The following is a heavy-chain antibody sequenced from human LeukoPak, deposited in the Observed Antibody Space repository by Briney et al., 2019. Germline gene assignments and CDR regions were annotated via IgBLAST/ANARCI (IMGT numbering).Heavy chain of an antibody. V-gene: IGHV3-33*01. CDR1: GFTFSSYG. CDR3: ASDPHSSGWYYFDY. J-gene: IGHJ4*02. Sequence: GRSLRLSCAASGFTFSSYGMHWVRQAPGKGLEWVAVIWYDGSNKYYADSVKGRFTISRDNSKNTLYLQMNSLRAEDTAVYYCASDPHSSGWYYFDYWGQGTLVTVSS. CDR2: IWYDGSNK. D-gene: IGHD6-19*01.